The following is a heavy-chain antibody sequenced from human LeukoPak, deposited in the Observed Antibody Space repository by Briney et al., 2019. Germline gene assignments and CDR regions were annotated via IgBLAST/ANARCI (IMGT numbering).Heavy chain of an antibody. CDR1: GFTFDDYG. CDR2: INWNGGST. D-gene: IGHD3-3*01. J-gene: IGHJ6*02. V-gene: IGHV3-20*04. Sequence: GGSLRLSCAASGFTFDDYGMSWVRQAPGKGLEWVSGINWNGGSTGYADPVKGRFTISRDNAKNSLYLQINSLRAEDTAVYYCARDRHPVLRPNGGYYYYYGMDVWGQGTTVTVSS. CDR3: ARDRHPVLRPNGGYYYYYGMDV.